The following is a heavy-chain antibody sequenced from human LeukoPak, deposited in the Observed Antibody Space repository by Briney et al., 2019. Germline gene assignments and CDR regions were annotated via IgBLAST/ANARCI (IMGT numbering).Heavy chain of an antibody. Sequence: SETLSLTCTVSGGSISSYYWSWIRQPPGKGLEWIGSIYYSGNTYYNPSLKSRVTISVDTSKNQFSLKLSSVTAADTAVYYCARLKPRTTVTTLYFQHWGQGTLVTVSS. D-gene: IGHD4-17*01. CDR3: ARLKPRTTVTTLYFQH. CDR1: GGSISSYY. J-gene: IGHJ1*01. V-gene: IGHV4-59*05. CDR2: IYYSGNT.